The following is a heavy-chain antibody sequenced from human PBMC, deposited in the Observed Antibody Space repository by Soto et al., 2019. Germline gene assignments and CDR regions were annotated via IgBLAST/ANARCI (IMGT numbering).Heavy chain of an antibody. J-gene: IGHJ6*02. D-gene: IGHD3-22*01. CDR1: GGSFSGYY. Sequence: SETLSLTCAVYGGSFSGYYWSWIRQPPGKGLEWIGEINHSGSTNYNPSLKSRVTISVDTSKNQFSLKLSSVTAADTAVYYCARGPITYYYDSSGTNTTGYYYGMDVWGQGTTVTVSS. V-gene: IGHV4-34*01. CDR2: INHSGST. CDR3: ARGPITYYYDSSGTNTTGYYYGMDV.